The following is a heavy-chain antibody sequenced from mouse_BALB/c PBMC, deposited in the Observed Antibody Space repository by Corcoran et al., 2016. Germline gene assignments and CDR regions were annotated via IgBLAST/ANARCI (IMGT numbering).Heavy chain of an antibody. D-gene: IGHD6-1*01. J-gene: IGHJ4*01. V-gene: IGHV9-3-1*01. CDR2: IKTYTGEH. Sequence: QNQLVQSGPELKKPGEKVKFCCKASGYTFTNYGMNWVKQPPGKGLKWMGCIKTYTGEHTYADDFKGRFAFSLETSASTAYLQINNLKNEDTATYFCAREPYAMDYLGQGTSVTVSS. CDR3: AREPYAMDY. CDR1: GYTFTNYG.